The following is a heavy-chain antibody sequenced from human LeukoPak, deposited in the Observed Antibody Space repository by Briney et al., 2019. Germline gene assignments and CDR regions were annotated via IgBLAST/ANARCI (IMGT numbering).Heavy chain of an antibody. Sequence: ASVKVSCKASGGTFSSYAISWVRQAPGQGLEWMGGIIPIFGTANYAQKFQGRVTITADESTSTAYMELSSLRSEDTAVYYCARDRHCTNGVCYQGYYYGMDVWGQGTTVTVSS. J-gene: IGHJ6*02. CDR2: IIPIFGTA. V-gene: IGHV1-69*13. CDR1: GGTFSSYA. D-gene: IGHD2-8*01. CDR3: ARDRHCTNGVCYQGYYYGMDV.